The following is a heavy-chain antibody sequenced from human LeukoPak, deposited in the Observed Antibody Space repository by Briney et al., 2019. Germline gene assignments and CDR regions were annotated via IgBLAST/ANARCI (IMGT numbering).Heavy chain of an antibody. J-gene: IGHJ6*03. CDR3: ARSVEGYCRGGSCYYYSSYMDV. CDR2: IYYSGST. Sequence: SETLSLTCTVSGGSISSYYWSWIRQPPGKGLEWIGYIYYSGSTNYNPSLKSRVTISVDTSKNQFSLKLSSVTAADTAVYYCARSVEGYCRGGSCYYYSSYMDVWGKGTTGTVSS. CDR1: GGSISSYY. V-gene: IGHV4-59*01. D-gene: IGHD2-15*01.